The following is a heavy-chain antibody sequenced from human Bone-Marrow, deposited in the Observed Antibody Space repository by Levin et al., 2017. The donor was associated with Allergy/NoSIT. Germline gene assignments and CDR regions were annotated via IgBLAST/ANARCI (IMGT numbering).Heavy chain of an antibody. CDR3: AGGPSRGY. D-gene: IGHD3-16*01. CDR2: IYSGGGT. Sequence: WGSLRLSCAASGFTVSNNYMSWVRQAPGKGLEWVSLIYSGGGTHYADSVKGRFTISRDNSKNTLSLQMNSLRPDDTAVYYCAGGPSRGYWGQGTLVTVSS. CDR1: GFTVSNNY. J-gene: IGHJ4*02. V-gene: IGHV3-66*02.